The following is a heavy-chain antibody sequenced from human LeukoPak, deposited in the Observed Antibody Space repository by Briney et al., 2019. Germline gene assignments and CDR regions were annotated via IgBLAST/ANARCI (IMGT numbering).Heavy chain of an antibody. CDR1: GFTFSNYA. CDR3: AKVKGSEGYCSITSCLADY. V-gene: IGHV3-23*01. D-gene: IGHD2-2*01. CDR2: ISSSGGST. J-gene: IGHJ4*02. Sequence: PGGSLRLSCAASGFTFSNYAMSWVRQAPGRGLEWVSAISSSGGSTYYADSVKGRFTISRDNSKNTLSLQLNSLRSEDTALYYCAKVKGSEGYCSITSCLADYWGQGTLVTVPS.